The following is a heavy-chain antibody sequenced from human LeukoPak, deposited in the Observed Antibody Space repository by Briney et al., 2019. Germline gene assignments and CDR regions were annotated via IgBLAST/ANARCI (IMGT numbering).Heavy chain of an antibody. CDR2: ISAYNGNT. D-gene: IGHD3-10*01. J-gene: IGHJ6*03. CDR3: ARSLWFGESYYMDV. Sequence: ASVKVSCKASGYTFTSYGISWVRQAPGQGLEWMGWISAYNGNTNYAQKLQGRVTMTTDTSTSPAYMALRRLRSDDTAVYYCARSLWFGESYYMDVWGKGTTVTVSS. V-gene: IGHV1-18*01. CDR1: GYTFTSYG.